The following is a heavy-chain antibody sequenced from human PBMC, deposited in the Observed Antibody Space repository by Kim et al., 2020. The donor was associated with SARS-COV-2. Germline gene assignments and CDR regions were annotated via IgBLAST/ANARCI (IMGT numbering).Heavy chain of an antibody. V-gene: IGHV3-30*18. CDR1: GFTFSSYG. Sequence: GGSLRLSCAASGFTFSSYGMHWVRQAPGKGLEWVAVISYDGSNKYYADSVKGRFTISRDNSKNTLYLQMNSLRAEDTAVYYCANSAGGNFDYWGQGTLVTVSS. J-gene: IGHJ4*02. CDR2: ISYDGSNK. CDR3: ANSAGGNFDY. D-gene: IGHD3-16*01.